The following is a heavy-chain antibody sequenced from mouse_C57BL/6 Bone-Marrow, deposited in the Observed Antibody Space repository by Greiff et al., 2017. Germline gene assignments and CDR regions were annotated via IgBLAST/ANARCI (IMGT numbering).Heavy chain of an antibody. V-gene: IGHV14-4*01. CDR3: TRTRVTPLAY. CDR2: IDPENGDT. CDR1: GFNIKDDY. D-gene: IGHD2-2*01. Sequence: EVQLQQPGAELVRPGASVKLSCTASGFNIKDDYMHWVKQRPEQGLEWIGWIDPENGDTEYASKFQGKATITADTSSNTAYLQLSSLTSEDTAVYYCTRTRVTPLAYWGQGTLVTVSA. J-gene: IGHJ3*01.